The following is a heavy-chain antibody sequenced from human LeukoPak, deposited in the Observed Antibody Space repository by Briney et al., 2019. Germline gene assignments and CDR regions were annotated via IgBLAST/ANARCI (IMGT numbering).Heavy chain of an antibody. CDR2: IGVSNDNT. V-gene: IGHV3-23*01. J-gene: IGHJ3*02. CDR3: AKGEEAFDI. Sequence: PGGSLRLSCEGSGFTFRKYAMNWVRQAPGKGLEWVSAIGVSNDNTYYADSVKGRFIISRDNSRNTLHVQMSGLRVEDTAIYYCAKGEEAFDIWGQGTMVTVSS. CDR1: GFTFRKYA.